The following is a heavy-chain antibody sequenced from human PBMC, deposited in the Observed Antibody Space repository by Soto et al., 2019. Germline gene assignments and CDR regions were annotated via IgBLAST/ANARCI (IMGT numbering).Heavy chain of an antibody. J-gene: IGHJ5*02. CDR3: VRDGTKTLRDWFDP. Sequence: PSETLSLTCTVSGASISGFYWSWIRKSAGKGLEWIGRIYDTGTTAYNPSLKSRVMMSVDTSKKQFSLKLRSVTAAHTAVYYCVRDGTKTLRDWFDPWGQGISVTVSS. CDR1: GASISGFY. V-gene: IGHV4-4*07. D-gene: IGHD1-1*01. CDR2: IYDTGTT.